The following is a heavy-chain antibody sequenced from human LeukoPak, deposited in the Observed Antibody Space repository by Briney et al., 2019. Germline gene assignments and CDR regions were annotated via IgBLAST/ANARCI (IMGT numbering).Heavy chain of an antibody. CDR1: GGSISSYY. J-gene: IGHJ4*02. CDR3: ATYPFRGATHYFDY. V-gene: IGHV4-59*01. Sequence: SETLSLTCTVSGGSISSYYWSWIRQPPGKGLEWIGYIYYSGSTNYNPSLKSRVTISLDTSNNQFSLKLSSVTAPGTAVYYCATYPFRGATHYFDYWGQGILCTVSS. D-gene: IGHD3-10*01. CDR2: IYYSGST.